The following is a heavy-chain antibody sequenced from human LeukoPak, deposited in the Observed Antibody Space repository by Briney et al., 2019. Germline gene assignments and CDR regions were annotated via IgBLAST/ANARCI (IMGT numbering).Heavy chain of an antibody. CDR1: GYTLTELS. J-gene: IGHJ5*02. D-gene: IGHD2-2*02. CDR2: FDPEDGET. V-gene: IGHV1-24*01. CDR3: ATVGYCSSTSCYTGTGTGWFDP. Sequence: ASVKVSCKVSGYTLTELSTHWVRQAPGKGLEWMGGFDPEDGETIYAQKFQGRVTMTEDTSTDAAYMELSSLRSEDTAVYYCATVGYCSSTSCYTGTGTGWFDPWGQGTLVTVSS.